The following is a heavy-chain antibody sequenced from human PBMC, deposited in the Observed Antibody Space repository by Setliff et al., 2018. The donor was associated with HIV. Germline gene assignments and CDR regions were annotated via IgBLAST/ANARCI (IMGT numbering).Heavy chain of an antibody. Sequence: GGSLRLSCVTSGFTFGDYPMSWFRQSPGKGLEWVSYIRTKAYRGTTEYAASVEGRFTISRDDSKGIAYLQMNGLKTEDTALYYCTRGGRPTDEYVWFDPWGQGTLVTVSS. V-gene: IGHV3-49*03. CDR2: IRTKAYRGTT. D-gene: IGHD4-17*01. CDR1: GFTFGDYP. CDR3: TRGGRPTDEYVWFDP. J-gene: IGHJ5*02.